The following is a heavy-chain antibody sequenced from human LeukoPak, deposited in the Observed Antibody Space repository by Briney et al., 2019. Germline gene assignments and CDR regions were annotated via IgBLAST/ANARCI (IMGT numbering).Heavy chain of an antibody. V-gene: IGHV4-59*01. CDR2: ICHNRAT. D-gene: IGHD4-23*01. Sequence: SETLSLTCSVSGASMINYCWNWLRRPPGRGLEWIGYICHNRATNSYPSLKSRVTKSIDTSKNQFSLRLASVTASDTAVYFCARWSDSQRAFDNWGQGTQVTVSS. CDR1: GASMINYC. J-gene: IGHJ4*02. CDR3: ARWSDSQRAFDN.